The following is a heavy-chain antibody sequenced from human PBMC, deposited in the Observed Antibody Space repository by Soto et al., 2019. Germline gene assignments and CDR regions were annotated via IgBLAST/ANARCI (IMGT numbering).Heavy chain of an antibody. D-gene: IGHD6-19*01. Sequence: PSQTLSLTCAISGDSVSSNSAAWNWIRQSPSRGLEWLGRTYYRSKWYNDYAVSMKSRITINPDTSKNQFSLQLSSVTPEDTAVYYCALSSGWDNWFDPWGQGTLVTVSS. CDR3: ALSSGWDNWFDP. CDR1: GDSVSSNSAA. CDR2: TYYRSKWYN. V-gene: IGHV6-1*01. J-gene: IGHJ5*02.